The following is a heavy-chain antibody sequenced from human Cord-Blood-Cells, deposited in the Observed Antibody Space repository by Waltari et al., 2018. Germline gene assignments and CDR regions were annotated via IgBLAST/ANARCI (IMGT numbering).Heavy chain of an antibody. J-gene: IGHJ2*01. CDR1: GGSISSSSYY. D-gene: IGHD1-20*01. CDR3: ARLRITGYWIDL. Sequence: QLQLQESGPGLVQPSETLSLTCTVPGGSISSSSYYWGWIRQPPGRGLEWIGSISYSESTYYNPALKSRVTISVDTSKNQFSLKLSSVTAADTAVYYCARLRITGYWIDLWGRGTLVTVSS. V-gene: IGHV4-39*01. CDR2: ISYSEST.